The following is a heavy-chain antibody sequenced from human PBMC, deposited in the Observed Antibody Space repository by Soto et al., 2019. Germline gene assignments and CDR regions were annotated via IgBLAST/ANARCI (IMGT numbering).Heavy chain of an antibody. J-gene: IGHJ6*02. V-gene: IGHV6-1*01. CDR2: TYYRSQWCY. CDR3: TRARGSSWYEPVYYFYGMDV. D-gene: IGHD6-13*01. Sequence: PSQTLSLTCAISGDRVSSNNAAWNWIRQSPSRGLEWLGRTYYRSQWCYDYAVSMKSRITINPDTSNNRFSLQLNSVTPEDTAVYYCTRARGSSWYEPVYYFYGMDVWGQGTTVTVSS. CDR1: GDRVSSNNAA.